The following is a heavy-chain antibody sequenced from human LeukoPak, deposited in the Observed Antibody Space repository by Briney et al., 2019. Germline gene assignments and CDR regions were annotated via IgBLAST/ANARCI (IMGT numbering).Heavy chain of an antibody. D-gene: IGHD3-10*01. V-gene: IGHV4-39*01. CDR2: INYSGST. CDR1: GGSVSSTTYY. Sequence: PSETLSPTCTVSGGSVSSTTYYWSWIRQPPGKGLEWIASINYSGSTYYNPSLKSRVTISVDTSENQFSLKLSSVTAADTAVYYCARYVAYGSGKYYFDYWGQGTLVTVSS. J-gene: IGHJ4*02. CDR3: ARYVAYGSGKYYFDY.